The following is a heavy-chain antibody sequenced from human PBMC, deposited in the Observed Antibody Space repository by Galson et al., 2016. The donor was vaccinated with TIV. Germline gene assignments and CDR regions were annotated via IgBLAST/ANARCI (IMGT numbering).Heavy chain of an antibody. CDR1: GYTFSIYT. V-gene: IGHV1-3*01. J-gene: IGHJ4*02. Sequence: SVKVSCKASGYTFSIYTMHWVRQAPGQRLEWMGWINDGNGKTKYVQKFQGRVTISSDTSATTVYMEMSSLRSEDTAVYYCARPPYCGGDCYKYDYWGQGTLVTVSS. CDR2: INDGNGKT. D-gene: IGHD2-21*01. CDR3: ARPPYCGGDCYKYDY.